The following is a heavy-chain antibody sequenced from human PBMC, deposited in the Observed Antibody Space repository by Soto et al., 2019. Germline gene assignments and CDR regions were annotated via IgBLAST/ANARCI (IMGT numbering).Heavy chain of an antibody. CDR2: INPNSGGT. CDR1: GYTFTGYY. Sequence: ASVKVSCKASGYTFTGYYMHWVRQAPGQGLEWMGWINPNSGGTNYAQKFQGRVTMTRDTSISTAYMELSRLRSDDTAVYYCARSPHDSSGYYFLLVTVYYYGMDVWGQGTPVTVSS. CDR3: ARSPHDSSGYYFLLVTVYYYGMDV. D-gene: IGHD3-22*01. J-gene: IGHJ6*02. V-gene: IGHV1-2*02.